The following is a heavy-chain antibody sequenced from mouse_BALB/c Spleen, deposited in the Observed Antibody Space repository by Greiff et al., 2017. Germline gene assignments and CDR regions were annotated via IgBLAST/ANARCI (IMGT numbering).Heavy chain of an antibody. CDR2: ILPGSGST. D-gene: IGHD2-14*01. CDR3: ARKRENYRYDRYFDY. V-gene: IGHV1-9*01. CDR1: GYTFSSYW. J-gene: IGHJ2*01. Sequence: QVQLQQSGAELMKPGASVKISCKATGYTFSSYWIEWVKQRPGHGLEWIGEILPGSGSTNYNEKFKGKATFTADTSSNTAYMQLSSLTSDDSAVYYCARKRENYRYDRYFDYWGQGTTLTVSS.